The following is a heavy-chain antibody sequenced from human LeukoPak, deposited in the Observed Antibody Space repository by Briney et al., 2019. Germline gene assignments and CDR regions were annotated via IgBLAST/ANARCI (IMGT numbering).Heavy chain of an antibody. D-gene: IGHD4-23*01. CDR1: GFTFSSYA. CDR3: ARGATPYDYGGNSVY. CDR2: ITGSDSST. J-gene: IGHJ4*02. V-gene: IGHV3-23*01. Sequence: SGGSLRLSCAASGFTFSSYAMTWVRQAPGKGLEWVSGITGSDSSTYYADSVRGRFTISRDNSKNTVFLQMSSLRADDTAIYYCARGATPYDYGGNSVYWGQGTLVTVSS.